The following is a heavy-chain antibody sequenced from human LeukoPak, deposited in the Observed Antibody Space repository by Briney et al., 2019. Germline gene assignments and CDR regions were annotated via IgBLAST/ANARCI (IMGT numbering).Heavy chain of an antibody. V-gene: IGHV3-23*01. D-gene: IGHD1-26*01. J-gene: IGHJ3*02. CDR3: AKDLEKWELLSDAFDI. CDR1: GFTFSSYA. CDR2: ISGSGGST. Sequence: PGGSLRLSCAASGFTFSSYAMSWVRQAPGKGLEWVSAISGSGGSTYYADSVKGRFTISRDNSKNTLYLQMNSLGAEDTAVYYCAKDLEKWELLSDAFDIWGQGTMVTVSS.